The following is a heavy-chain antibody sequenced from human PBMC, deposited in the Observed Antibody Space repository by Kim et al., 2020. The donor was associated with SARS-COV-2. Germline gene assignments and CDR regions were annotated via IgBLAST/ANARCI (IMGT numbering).Heavy chain of an antibody. D-gene: IGHD3-16*01. J-gene: IGHJ4*02. CDR1: GGSISSYY. CDR2: IYYSGST. V-gene: IGHV4-59*01. Sequence: SETLSLTCTVSGGSISSYYWSWIRQPPGKGLEWIGYIYYSGSTNYNPSLKSRVTISVDTSKNQFSLKLSSVTAADTAVYYCARGLGELWTWGQGTLVTVSS. CDR3: ARGLGELWT.